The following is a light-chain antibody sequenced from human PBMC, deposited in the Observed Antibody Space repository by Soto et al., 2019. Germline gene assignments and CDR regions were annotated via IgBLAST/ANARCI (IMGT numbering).Light chain of an antibody. CDR1: NIGRQS. CDR3: QVCESNSVFV. J-gene: IGLJ1*01. V-gene: IGLV3-21*02. Sequence: SYELAQPPSVSVGPGPTARITGGGNNIGRQSVHWYQQNPGQAPVLVVYDDADRPSGVPERFSGSKSGNMATLTISRVEAGDEADYYCQVCESNSVFVFGIGTKVTVL. CDR2: DDA.